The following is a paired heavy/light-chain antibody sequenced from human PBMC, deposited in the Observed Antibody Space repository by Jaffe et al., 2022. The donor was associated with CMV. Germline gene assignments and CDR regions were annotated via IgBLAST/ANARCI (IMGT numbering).Heavy chain of an antibody. CDR3: ARCSSGWYWCYYGMDV. D-gene: IGHD6-19*01. V-gene: IGHV4-59*01. Sequence: QVQLQESGPGLVKPSETLSLTCTVSGGSISSYYWSWIRQPPGKGLEWIGYIYYSGSTNYNPSLKSRVTISVDTSKNQFSLKLSSVTAADTAVYYCARCSSGWYWCYYGMDVWGQGTTVTVSS. CDR1: GGSISSYY. CDR2: IYYSGST. J-gene: IGHJ6*02.
Light chain of an antibody. V-gene: IGLV1-51*02. Sequence: QSVLTQPPSVSAAPGQKVTISCSGSSSNIGNNYVSWYQQLPGTAPKLLIYENNKRPSGIPDRFSGSKSGTSATLGITGLQTGDEADYYCGTWDSSLLGVFGGGTKLTVL. CDR1: SSNIGNNY. CDR3: GTWDSSLLGV. J-gene: IGLJ3*02. CDR2: ENN.